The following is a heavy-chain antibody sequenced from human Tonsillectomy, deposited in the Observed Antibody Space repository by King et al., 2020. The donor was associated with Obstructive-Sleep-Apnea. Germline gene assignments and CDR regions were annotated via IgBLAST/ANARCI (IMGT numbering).Heavy chain of an antibody. D-gene: IGHD4-23*01. CDR2: ISYDGSNK. V-gene: IGHV3-30*18. CDR3: AKDGPPTVVTPSDAFDI. J-gene: IGHJ3*02. CDR1: GFTFSSYG. Sequence: VQLVESGGGVVQPGRSLRLSCAASGFTFSSYGMHWVRQAPGKGLEWVAVISYDGSNKYYADSVKGRFTISRDNSKNTLYLQMNSLRAEDTAVYYCAKDGPPTVVTPSDAFDIWGQGTMVTVSS.